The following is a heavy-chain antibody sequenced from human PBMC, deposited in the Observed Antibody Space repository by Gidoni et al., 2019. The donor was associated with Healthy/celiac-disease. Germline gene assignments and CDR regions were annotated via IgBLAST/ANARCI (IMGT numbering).Heavy chain of an antibody. CDR1: GGTFSSYA. D-gene: IGHD3-3*01. V-gene: IGHV1-69*01. CDR3: ARIYDFWSGPYYYGMDV. CDR2: IIPIFGTA. J-gene: IGHJ6*02. Sequence: QVQLVQSGAEVKKPGSSVKVSCKASGGTFSSYAISWVRQAPGQGLEWMGGIIPIFGTANYAQKFQGRVTITADESTSTAYMELSSLRSEDTAVYYCARIYDFWSGPYYYGMDVWGQGTTVTVSS.